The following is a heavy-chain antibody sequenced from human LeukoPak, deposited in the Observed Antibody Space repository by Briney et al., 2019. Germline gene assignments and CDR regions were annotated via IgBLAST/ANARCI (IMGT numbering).Heavy chain of an antibody. CDR1: GFTFSSYA. CDR2: ISGSGGST. J-gene: IGHJ4*02. D-gene: IGHD3-10*01. Sequence: QPGGSLRLSCAASGFTFSSYAMSWVRQAPGKGLEWVSAISGSGGSTYYADSVKGRFTISRDNSKNTLYLQMNSLRAEDTAVYYCAKLNSYGSGSYLPVGYFDYWGQRTLDTVSS. CDR3: AKLNSYGSGSYLPVGYFDY. V-gene: IGHV3-23*01.